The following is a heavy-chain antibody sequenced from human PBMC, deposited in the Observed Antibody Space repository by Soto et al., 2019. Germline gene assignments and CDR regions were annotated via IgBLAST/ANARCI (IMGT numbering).Heavy chain of an antibody. V-gene: IGHV3-30-3*01. CDR2: ISYDGSNK. CDR1: GFTFSSYA. CDR3: AREGIAVAGAAFGI. J-gene: IGHJ3*02. D-gene: IGHD6-19*01. Sequence: GGSLRLSCAASGFTFSSYAMHWVRQAPGKGLEWVAVISYDGSNKYYADSVKGRFTFSRDNSKNTLYLQMNSLRAEDTAVYYCAREGIAVAGAAFGIWGQGTMVTVSS.